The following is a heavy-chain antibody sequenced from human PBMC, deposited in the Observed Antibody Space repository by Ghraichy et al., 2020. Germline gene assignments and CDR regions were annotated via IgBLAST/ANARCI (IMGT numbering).Heavy chain of an antibody. CDR3: ARGGVPDAFDV. J-gene: IGHJ3*01. V-gene: IGHV3-11*01. CDR2: ISSSDRPI. D-gene: IGHD3-16*01. CDR1: GFTFSDDD. Sequence: LSLTCAASGFTFSDDDMSWIRQAPGKGLEWVSYISSSDRPIYYADSVKGRFTLSRDKANNSLYLEMNSLRVEDTAMYYCARGGVPDAFDVWGQGTMVTVSS.